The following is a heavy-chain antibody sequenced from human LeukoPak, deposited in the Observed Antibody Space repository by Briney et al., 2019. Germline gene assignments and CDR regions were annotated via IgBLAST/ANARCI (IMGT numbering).Heavy chain of an antibody. CDR1: GFTFSSYG. CDR2: ISYDGSNK. V-gene: IGHV3-30*18. Sequence: GGSLRLSCAASGFTFSSYGMHWVRQAPGKGLEWVAVISYDGSNKYYADSVKGRFTISRDNSKNTLYLQMNSLRAEDTAVYYCAKERITIFGVVPDYFDYWGQGTLVTVSS. J-gene: IGHJ4*02. D-gene: IGHD3-3*01. CDR3: AKERITIFGVVPDYFDY.